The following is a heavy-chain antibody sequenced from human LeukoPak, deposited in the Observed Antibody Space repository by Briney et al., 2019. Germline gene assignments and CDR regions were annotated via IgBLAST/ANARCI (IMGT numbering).Heavy chain of an antibody. CDR3: ARIGHGANSHLKWYFDV. CDR1: GVSISTSIYY. D-gene: IGHD4-23*01. J-gene: IGHJ2*01. V-gene: IGHV4-39*01. CDR2: VFYSGSA. Sequence: SETLSLTCDVSGVSISTSIYYWAWIRQPPGKGLEWIGSVFYSGSAYYSPSFKSRLGIPLDTPKNQFSLQLSSVTVADTAVYYCARIGHGANSHLKWYFDVWGRGTLVTVSS.